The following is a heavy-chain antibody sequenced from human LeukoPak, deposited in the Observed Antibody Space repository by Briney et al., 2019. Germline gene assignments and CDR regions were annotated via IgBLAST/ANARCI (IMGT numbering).Heavy chain of an antibody. CDR2: ISYDGSNK. Sequence: PGRSLRLSCAASGFTFSSYAMHWVRQAPGKGLEWVAVISYDGSNKYYADSVKGRFTISRDNSKNTLYLQMNSLRAEDTAVYYCARDNLIVVVPAASYYYYGMDVWGQGTTVTVSS. D-gene: IGHD2-2*01. J-gene: IGHJ6*02. V-gene: IGHV3-30-3*01. CDR1: GFTFSSYA. CDR3: ARDNLIVVVPAASYYYYGMDV.